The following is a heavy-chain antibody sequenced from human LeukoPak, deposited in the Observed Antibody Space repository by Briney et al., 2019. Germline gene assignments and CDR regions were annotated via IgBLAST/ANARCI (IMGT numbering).Heavy chain of an antibody. CDR3: ARVRVAAAGIDY. D-gene: IGHD6-13*01. V-gene: IGHV4-59*01. CDR2: IYYSGST. CDR1: GDSFRSYY. Sequence: SETLSLTCTVSGDSFRSYYWTWIRQPPGKGLEWIGYIYYSGSTNYNPSLKSRVTISVDTSKNQFSLKLSSVTAADTAVYYCARVRVAAAGIDYWGQGTLVTVST. J-gene: IGHJ4*02.